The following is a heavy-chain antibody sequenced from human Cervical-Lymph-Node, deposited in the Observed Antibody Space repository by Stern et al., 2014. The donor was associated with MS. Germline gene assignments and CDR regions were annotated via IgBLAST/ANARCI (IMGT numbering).Heavy chain of an antibody. CDR1: GFSFSDYY. CDR3: ARGYSSGWYAGSDY. Sequence: QVQLVESGGGLVKPGGSLTLSCAASGFSFSDYYMSWIRQAPGKGLEWVTYISGSTSYTKYADSVKGRFTISRDNTKNSLYLQMNSLSAEDTAVYYCARGYSSGWYAGSDYWGQGSLVTVSS. J-gene: IGHJ4*02. D-gene: IGHD6-19*01. CDR2: ISGSTSYT. V-gene: IGHV3-11*06.